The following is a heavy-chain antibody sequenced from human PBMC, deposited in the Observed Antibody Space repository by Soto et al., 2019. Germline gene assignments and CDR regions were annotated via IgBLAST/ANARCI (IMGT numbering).Heavy chain of an antibody. CDR3: ARWGGVLRYFDWLPHYYYYGMDV. CDR2: INHSGST. D-gene: IGHD3-9*01. Sequence: SETLSLTCAVYGGSFSGYYWSWIRQPPGKGLEWFGEINHSGSTNYNPSLKSRVTISVDTSKNQFSLKLSSVTAADTAVYYCARWGGVLRYFDWLPHYYYYGMDVWGQGTTVTVS. J-gene: IGHJ6*02. V-gene: IGHV4-34*01. CDR1: GGSFSGYY.